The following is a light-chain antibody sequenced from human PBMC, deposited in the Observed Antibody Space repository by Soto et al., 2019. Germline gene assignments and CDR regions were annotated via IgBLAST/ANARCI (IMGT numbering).Light chain of an antibody. Sequence: QSALTQPPSASGSPGQSVTISCTGTSSDVGGYNSVSWYQQHPGKAPKLMIYEVNKRPSGVPDRFSASKSDNTASLTVSVLQAEDEADYYCSSYAGSKNLVFGGGTKLTVL. V-gene: IGLV2-8*01. J-gene: IGLJ2*01. CDR1: SSDVGGYNS. CDR2: EVN. CDR3: SSYAGSKNLV.